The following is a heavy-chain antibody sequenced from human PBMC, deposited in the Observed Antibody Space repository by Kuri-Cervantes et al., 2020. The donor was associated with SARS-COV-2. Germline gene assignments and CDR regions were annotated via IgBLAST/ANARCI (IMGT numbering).Heavy chain of an antibody. D-gene: IGHD2-2*01. CDR2: INPSGGST. V-gene: IGHV1-46*01. J-gene: IGHJ6*02. Sequence: ASVKVSCKASGYTFTSYYMHWVRQAPGQGLEWMGIINPSGGSTSYAQKFQGRVTMTRDTSTGTVYMELSSLRSEDTAVYYCARANSGVGYCSSTSCGSWTSSYYYYGMDVWGQGTTVTVSS. CDR3: ARANSGVGYCSSTSCGSWTSSYYYYGMDV. CDR1: GYTFTSYY.